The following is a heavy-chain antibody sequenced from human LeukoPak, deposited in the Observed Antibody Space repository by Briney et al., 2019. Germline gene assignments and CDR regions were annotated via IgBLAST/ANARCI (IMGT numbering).Heavy chain of an antibody. Sequence: PGRSLRLSCTASGFTFGDYAMSWFRQAPGKGLEWVGFIRSKAYGGTTEYAASVKGRFTISRDDSKSIAYLQMNSLKTEDTAVYYCTRDRGDYAHYDAFDIWGQGTMVTVSS. J-gene: IGHJ3*02. CDR1: GFTFGDYA. CDR2: IRSKAYGGTT. D-gene: IGHD4-17*01. V-gene: IGHV3-49*03. CDR3: TRDRGDYAHYDAFDI.